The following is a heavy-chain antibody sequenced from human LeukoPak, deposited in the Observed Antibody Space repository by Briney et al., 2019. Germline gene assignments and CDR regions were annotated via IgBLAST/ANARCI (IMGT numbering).Heavy chain of an antibody. Sequence: PGRSLSLSCAPSRLTFGSYCTRSVRHAPGKGLEWVALISYDGSNKHYADSVNGRFTISRDNSKNTLYLQMNSLRAEDTAVYYCAKNYYYDSSGAFDYWGQGGLVSVCS. CDR2: ISYDGSNK. J-gene: IGHJ4*02. V-gene: IGHV3-30*18. CDR1: RLTFGSYC. CDR3: AKNYYYDSSGAFDY. D-gene: IGHD3-22*01.